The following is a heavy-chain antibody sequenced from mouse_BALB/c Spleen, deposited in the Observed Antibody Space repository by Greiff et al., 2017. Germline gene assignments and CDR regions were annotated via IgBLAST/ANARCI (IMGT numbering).Heavy chain of an antibody. Sequence: EVKLMESGGDLVKPGGSLKLSCAASGFTFSSYGMSWVRQTPDKRLEWVATISSGGSYTYYPDSVKGRFTISRDNAKNTLYLQMSSLKSEDTAMYYCASHGNYPFAYWGQGTLVTVSA. D-gene: IGHD2-1*01. CDR2: ISSGGSYT. V-gene: IGHV5-6*01. CDR1: GFTFSSYG. CDR3: ASHGNYPFAY. J-gene: IGHJ3*01.